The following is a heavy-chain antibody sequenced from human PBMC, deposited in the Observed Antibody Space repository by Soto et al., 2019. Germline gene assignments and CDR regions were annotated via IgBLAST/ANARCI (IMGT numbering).Heavy chain of an antibody. Sequence: SETLSLTFSVSGASISSYYWTWIRQPPGGGLEWIGYMHHTQGTNDNPSLRGRVHMSIDTSMNQFSLRLTSVTAADTAVYYCARVPFVGYFDWLDPWGHGTLVTVSS. V-gene: IGHV4-59*01. J-gene: IGHJ5*02. D-gene: IGHD3-9*01. CDR2: MHHTQGT. CDR1: GASISSYY. CDR3: ARVPFVGYFDWLDP.